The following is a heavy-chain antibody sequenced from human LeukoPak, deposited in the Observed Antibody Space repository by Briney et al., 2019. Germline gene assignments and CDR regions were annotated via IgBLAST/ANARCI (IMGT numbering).Heavy chain of an antibody. Sequence: GESLKISCKGSGYSFTSYWIGWVRQMPGKGLEWMGIIYLGDSETRYSPSFQGQVSISVDKSISTAYLQWSSLKASDTATYYCARGVYDTLTGYYGSPDYWGQGTLLTVSS. CDR1: GYSFTSYW. CDR2: IYLGDSET. J-gene: IGHJ4*02. V-gene: IGHV5-51*01. CDR3: ARGVYDTLTGYYGSPDY. D-gene: IGHD3-9*01.